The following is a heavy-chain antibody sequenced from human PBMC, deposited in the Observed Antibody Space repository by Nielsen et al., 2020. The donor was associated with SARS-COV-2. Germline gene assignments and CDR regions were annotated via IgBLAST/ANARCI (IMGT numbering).Heavy chain of an antibody. V-gene: IGHV3-7*01. CDR1: GFSFGSHW. CDR2: IDEDGSEN. J-gene: IGHJ5*02. CDR3: ARDGRQSGYDERSRFDT. D-gene: IGHD5-12*01. Sequence: GESLKISCAGSGFSFGSHWMSWVRQAPGKGLEWVANIDEDGSENNYVDSVKGRFTTSRDNAKNSLFLEMNSLGGEDTAVYYCARDGRQSGYDERSRFDTWGQGTLVTVSS.